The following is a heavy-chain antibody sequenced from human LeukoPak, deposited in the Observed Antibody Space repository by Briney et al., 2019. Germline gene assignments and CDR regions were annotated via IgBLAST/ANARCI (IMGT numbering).Heavy chain of an antibody. CDR1: GDSVSSNSAA. CDR3: ARANRYSSSWDALYYYYGMDV. D-gene: IGHD6-13*01. Sequence: SQTLSLTCAISGDSVSSNSAAWNWIRQSPSRGLEWLGRTYYRSKWYNDYAVSVNSRITINPDTSKNQFSLQLNSVTPEDTAVYYCARANRYSSSWDALYYYYGMDVWGQGTTVTVSS. V-gene: IGHV6-1*01. CDR2: TYYRSKWYN. J-gene: IGHJ6*02.